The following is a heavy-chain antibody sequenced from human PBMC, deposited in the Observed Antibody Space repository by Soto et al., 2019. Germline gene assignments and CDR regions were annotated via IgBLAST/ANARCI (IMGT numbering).Heavy chain of an antibody. CDR3: ARAAKGGYSDRHNWFDP. D-gene: IGHD5-18*01. Sequence: GGSRRLSCAASGFTFSSYSMNWVRQAPGKGLEWVSSISSSSSYIYYADSVKGQFTISRDNAKNSLYLQMNSLRAEDTAVYYCARAAKGGYSDRHNWFDPWGQGTLVTVSS. CDR1: GFTFSSYS. V-gene: IGHV3-21*01. CDR2: ISSSSSYI. J-gene: IGHJ5*02.